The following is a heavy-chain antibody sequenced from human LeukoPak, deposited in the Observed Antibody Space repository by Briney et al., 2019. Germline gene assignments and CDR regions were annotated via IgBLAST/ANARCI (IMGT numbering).Heavy chain of an antibody. V-gene: IGHV4-59*01. CDR1: GFTFSSYA. D-gene: IGHD2-15*01. CDR3: ARETRSMGAATY. Sequence: GSLRLSCAASGFTFSSYAMSWIRQPPGKGLEWIGYIYYSGSTNYNPSLMSRVTMSVDTSKNQFSLKLSSVTATDTAVYYCARETRSMGAATYWGQGTLVTVSS. CDR2: IYYSGST. J-gene: IGHJ4*02.